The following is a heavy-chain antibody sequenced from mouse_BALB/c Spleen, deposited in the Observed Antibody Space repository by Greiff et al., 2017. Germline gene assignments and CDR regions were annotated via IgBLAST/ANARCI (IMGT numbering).Heavy chain of an antibody. CDR1: GFNIKDTY. Sequence: EVKLQESGAELVKPGASVKLSCTASGFNIKDTYMHWVKQRPEQGLEWIGRIDPANGNTKYDPKFQGKATITADTSSNTAYLQLSSLTSEDTAVYYCARFRLYDYDVFDYWGQGTTLTVSS. J-gene: IGHJ2*01. CDR2: IDPANGNT. V-gene: IGHV14-3*02. D-gene: IGHD2-4*01. CDR3: ARFRLYDYDVFDY.